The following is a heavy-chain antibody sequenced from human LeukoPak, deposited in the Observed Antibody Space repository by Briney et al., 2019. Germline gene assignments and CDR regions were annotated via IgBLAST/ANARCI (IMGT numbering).Heavy chain of an antibody. D-gene: IGHD3-16*01. Sequence: SSETLSLTCAVYGGSFSGCYWSWIRQPPGKGLEWIGEINHSGSTNYNPSLKSRVTISVDTSKNQFSLKLSSVTAADTAVYYCARNRRYRGGADYWGQGTLVTVSS. CDR1: GGSFSGCY. CDR3: ARNRRYRGGADY. V-gene: IGHV4-34*01. CDR2: INHSGST. J-gene: IGHJ4*02.